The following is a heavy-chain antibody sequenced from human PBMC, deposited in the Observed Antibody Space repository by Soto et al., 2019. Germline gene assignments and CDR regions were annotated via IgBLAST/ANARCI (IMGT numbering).Heavy chain of an antibody. Sequence: QAQLVESGGDLVEPGGSLSLSCAASGFTFSDYYMIWIRQAPGKGLEWVSYISSSGATAYSAESVKGRFTISRDNANSTLYLKMADLSAEDTAVYFCARDKYCSTTSCYWGGFYGMEVWGQGTTVTVSS. D-gene: IGHD2-2*01. CDR1: GFTFSDYY. V-gene: IGHV3-11*01. CDR3: ARDKYCSTTSCYWGGFYGMEV. J-gene: IGHJ6*02. CDR2: ISSSGATA.